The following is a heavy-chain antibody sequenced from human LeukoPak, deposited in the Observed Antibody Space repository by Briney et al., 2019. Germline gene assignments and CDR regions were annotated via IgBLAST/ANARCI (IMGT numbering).Heavy chain of an antibody. Sequence: ASVKVSCKSSGYTFTSYGSSWVGQAPGQGLEWIGRINAYNGDTNYAQNHQGRVTMTTDTSTSTADMELRSLRSDDTAVYYCARDNGYYFDYWGQGTLVTVSS. J-gene: IGHJ4*02. CDR1: GYTFTSYG. CDR3: ARDNGYYFDY. D-gene: IGHD6-25*01. V-gene: IGHV1-18*01. CDR2: INAYNGDT.